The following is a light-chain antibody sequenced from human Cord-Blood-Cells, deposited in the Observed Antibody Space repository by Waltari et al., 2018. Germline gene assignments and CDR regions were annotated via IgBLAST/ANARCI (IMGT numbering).Light chain of an antibody. V-gene: IGKV1-39*01. J-gene: IGKJ4*01. CDR1: QSISSY. Sequence: DIQMTQSPSSLYASVGDRVNITCRASQSISSYLNWYQQKPGKAPKLLIYAASSLQSGVPSMFSCSGSGTDFTLTISSLQPEDFATYYCQQSYSTPLTFGGGTKVEIK. CDR2: AAS. CDR3: QQSYSTPLT.